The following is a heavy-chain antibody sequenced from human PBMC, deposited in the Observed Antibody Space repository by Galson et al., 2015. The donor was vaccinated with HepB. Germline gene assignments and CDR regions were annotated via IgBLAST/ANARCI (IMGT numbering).Heavy chain of an antibody. J-gene: IGHJ4*02. CDR3: ARGSYEFGELIVPGFDY. V-gene: IGHV3-30-3*01. D-gene: IGHD3-10*01. CDR2: ISYDGSNK. CDR1: GFSFSNYA. Sequence: LRLSCAASGFSFSNYAMDWVRQAPGKGLEWVAIISYDGSNKYYADSVKGRFTISRDNSQNTVYLQMNSLRAEDTAMYYCARGSYEFGELIVPGFDYWGQGTLVTVSS.